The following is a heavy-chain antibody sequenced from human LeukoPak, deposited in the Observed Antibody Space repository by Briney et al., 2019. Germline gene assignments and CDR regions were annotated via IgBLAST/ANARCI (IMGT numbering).Heavy chain of an antibody. D-gene: IGHD3-22*01. CDR3: ARDGDSSGYSPRGPLGY. J-gene: IGHJ4*02. V-gene: IGHV1-2*02. CDR1: GYTFTGYY. CDR2: INPNSGGT. Sequence: ASVKVSCKASGYTFTGYYMHWVRQAPGQGLEWKGWINPNSGGTNYAQKFQGRVTMTRDTSISTAYMELSSLRSDDTAVYYCARDGDSSGYSPRGPLGYWGQGTLVTVSS.